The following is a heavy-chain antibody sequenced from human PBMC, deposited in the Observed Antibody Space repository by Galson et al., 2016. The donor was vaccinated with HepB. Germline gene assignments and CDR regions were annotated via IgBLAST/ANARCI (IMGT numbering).Heavy chain of an antibody. CDR1: GFSFSKYT. CDR3: ARRDYYYYGMDV. Sequence: SLRLSCAASGFSFSKYTMNWVRQAPGQGLEWVSSISTSSSYISYADSLKGRFTIARDNAKNSLYLRMTSLRAEDTAVYYCARRDYYYYGMDVWGQGTTVFVSS. J-gene: IGHJ6*02. CDR2: ISTSSSYI. V-gene: IGHV3-21*06.